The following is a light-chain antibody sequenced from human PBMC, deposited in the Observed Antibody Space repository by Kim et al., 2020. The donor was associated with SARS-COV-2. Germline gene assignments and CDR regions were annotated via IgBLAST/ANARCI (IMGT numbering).Light chain of an antibody. CDR3: EQRSNWPLT. Sequence: LSPGERATLARRASQSVSSFLAWYQQKPGQAPRLLIYDASDRATGIPARFSGSGSGTDFTLIITSLEPEDFAVYYCEQRSNWPLTFGQGTRLEIK. V-gene: IGKV3-11*01. CDR1: QSVSSF. J-gene: IGKJ5*01. CDR2: DAS.